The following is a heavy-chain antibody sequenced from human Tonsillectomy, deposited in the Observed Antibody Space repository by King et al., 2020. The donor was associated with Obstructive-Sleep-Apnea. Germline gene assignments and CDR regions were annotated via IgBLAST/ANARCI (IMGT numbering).Heavy chain of an antibody. CDR2: IFPSGTT. CDR1: GGSINSDRYS. CDR3: ARASGVGYFDGLPGY. J-gene: IGHJ4*02. D-gene: IGHD3-9*01. Sequence: VQLQESGPGLVKPSQTLSVTCAVSGGSINSDRYSWSWIRQPPGKGLEYIGYIFPSGTTYYNPSLKSRVALSLDISKNQFSMKLSSVTAADTALYCCARASGVGYFDGLPGYWGQGTLVTVSS. V-gene: IGHV4-30-4*07.